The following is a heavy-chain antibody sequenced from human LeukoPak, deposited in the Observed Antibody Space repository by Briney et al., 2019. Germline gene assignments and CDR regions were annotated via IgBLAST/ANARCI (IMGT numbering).Heavy chain of an antibody. CDR1: GYTFTSYD. J-gene: IGHJ6*03. CDR3: ARGRAHDNCYYYYMDV. CDR2: MNPNSGNT. V-gene: IGHV1-8*03. Sequence: ASVKVSCKASGYTFTSYDINWDRHATGQGLEWMVWMNPNSGNTGYAQKFQGRVTITRNTSISTAYMELSSLRSEDTAVYYCARGRAHDNCYYYYMDVWAKGTTVTVSS.